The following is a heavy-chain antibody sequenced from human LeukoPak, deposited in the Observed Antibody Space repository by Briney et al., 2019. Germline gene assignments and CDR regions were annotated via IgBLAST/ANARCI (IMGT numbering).Heavy chain of an antibody. J-gene: IGHJ4*02. CDR3: AKDRRGYSYGSVDY. Sequence: GGTLRLPCAASGFTFSSYGMSWVRQAPGKGLEWVSAISGSGGSTYYADSVKGRFTISRDNSKNTLYLQMNSLRAEDTAVYYCAKDRRGYSYGSVDYWGQGTLVTVSS. CDR2: ISGSGGST. D-gene: IGHD5-18*01. CDR1: GFTFSSYG. V-gene: IGHV3-23*01.